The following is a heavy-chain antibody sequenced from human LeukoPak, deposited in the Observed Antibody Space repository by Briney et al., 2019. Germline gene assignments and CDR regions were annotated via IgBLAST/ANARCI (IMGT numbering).Heavy chain of an antibody. CDR1: GFTFSSFW. Sequence: PGGSLSLSCAASGFTFSSFWRSWVGKAPGKGLEWVANIKQDGSEKYYVDSVKGRFTISRDNAKNSLYLQMNSLRAEDTAVYYCASMGSSGYHTDYWGQGTLVTVSS. CDR2: IKQDGSEK. J-gene: IGHJ4*02. D-gene: IGHD3-22*01. V-gene: IGHV3-7*01. CDR3: ASMGSSGYHTDY.